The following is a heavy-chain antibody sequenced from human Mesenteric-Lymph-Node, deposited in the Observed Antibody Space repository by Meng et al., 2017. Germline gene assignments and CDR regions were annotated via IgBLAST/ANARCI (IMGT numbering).Heavy chain of an antibody. CDR3: AKQHRAAAGMRYFDY. V-gene: IGHV5-51*01. J-gene: IGHJ4*02. CDR2: IYPGDSDT. D-gene: IGHD6-13*01. Sequence: GESLKISCRTSGFNFVSNWIAWVRQVPGKGLEWMGIIYPGDSDTRYSPSFQGQVTISADKSISTAYLQWSSLKASDTAMYYCAKQHRAAAGMRYFDYWGQGTLVTVSS. CDR1: GFNFVSNW.